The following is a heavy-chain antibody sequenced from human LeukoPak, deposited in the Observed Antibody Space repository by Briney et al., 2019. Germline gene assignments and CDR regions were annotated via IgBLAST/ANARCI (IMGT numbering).Heavy chain of an antibody. CDR1: GGSFSGYY. J-gene: IGHJ4*02. CDR2: INHSGST. CDR3: ARDRGGFDY. V-gene: IGHV4-34*01. D-gene: IGHD3-10*01. Sequence: SETLSLTCAVYGGSFSGYYWSWIRQPPGKGLEWIGEINHSGSTNYNPSLKSRVTISVDTSKNQFSLKLSSVTAADTAVYYCARDRGGFDYWGQGTLVTVSS.